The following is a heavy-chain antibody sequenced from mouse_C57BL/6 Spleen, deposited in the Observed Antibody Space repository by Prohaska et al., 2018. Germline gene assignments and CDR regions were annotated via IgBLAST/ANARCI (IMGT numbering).Heavy chain of an antibody. V-gene: IGHV1-53*01. CDR2: INPSNGGT. CDR1: GYTFTSYW. Sequence: SYKASGYTFTSYWMHWVKQRPGQGLEWIGNINPSNGGTNYNEKFKSKATLTVDKSSSTAYMHLSSLTSEDSAVYYCARGGYSNSAMDYWGQGTSVTVSS. J-gene: IGHJ4*01. CDR3: ARGGYSNSAMDY. D-gene: IGHD2-5*01.